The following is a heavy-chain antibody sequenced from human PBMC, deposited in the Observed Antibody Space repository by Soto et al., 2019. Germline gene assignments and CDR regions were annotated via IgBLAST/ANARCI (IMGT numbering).Heavy chain of an antibody. CDR3: ARVHGSGSYWGSPNWFDP. J-gene: IGHJ5*02. Sequence: SETLSLTCTVSGGSISSYYWSWIRQPPGKGLEWIGYIYYSGSTNYNPSLKSRVTISVDTSKNQFSLKLSSVTAADTAVYYCARVHGSGSYWGSPNWFDPWGQGTLVTVSS. CDR2: IYYSGST. V-gene: IGHV4-59*01. D-gene: IGHD3-10*01. CDR1: GGSISSYY.